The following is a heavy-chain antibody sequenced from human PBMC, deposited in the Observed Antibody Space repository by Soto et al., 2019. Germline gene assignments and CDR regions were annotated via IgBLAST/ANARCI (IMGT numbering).Heavy chain of an antibody. CDR1: GGSISSSSYY. D-gene: IGHD3-16*02. Sequence: SETLSLTCTVSGGSISSSSYYWGWIRQPPGKGLEWIGGIYYSGSTYYNPSLKSRVTISVDTSKNQFSLKLSSVTAADTAVYYCARVHLGELSSYYFDYWGQGTLVTVSS. CDR2: IYYSGST. J-gene: IGHJ4*02. CDR3: ARVHLGELSSYYFDY. V-gene: IGHV4-39*01.